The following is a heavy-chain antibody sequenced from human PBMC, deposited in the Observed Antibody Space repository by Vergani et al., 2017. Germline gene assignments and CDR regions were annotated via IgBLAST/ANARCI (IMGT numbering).Heavy chain of an antibody. CDR2: ISRDGATI. CDR3: SRDTFGAEDF. Sequence: EVQLLESGGDLVQPGGSLRLSCAASGFTFNHYAMNWVRQAPGKGLVWVSRISRDGATINYAGSVEGRFTISRDNAKNKLYLQMNSLRAEDTAVYFCSRDTFGAEDFWCQGTLVTVSS. D-gene: IGHD3-3*01. V-gene: IGHV3-74*01. CDR1: GFTFNHYA. J-gene: IGHJ4*02.